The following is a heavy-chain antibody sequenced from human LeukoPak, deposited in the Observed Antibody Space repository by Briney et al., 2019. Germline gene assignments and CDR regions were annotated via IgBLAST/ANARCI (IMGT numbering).Heavy chain of an antibody. D-gene: IGHD2-21*02. CDR3: ARSPAAVVTAIGDWDYYYYMDV. CDR2: INPNSGGT. Sequence: GASVKVSCKASGYTFTGYYMHWVRQAPGQGLEWMGWINPNSGGTNYAQKFQGRVTMTRDTSISTAYMELSRLRSDDTAVYYCARSPAAVVTAIGDWDYYYYMDVWGKGTTVTISS. J-gene: IGHJ6*03. V-gene: IGHV1-2*02. CDR1: GYTFTGYY.